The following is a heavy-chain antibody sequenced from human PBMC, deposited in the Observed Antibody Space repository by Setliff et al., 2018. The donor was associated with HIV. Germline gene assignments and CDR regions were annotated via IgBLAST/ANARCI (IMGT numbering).Heavy chain of an antibody. Sequence: ASVKVSCKASGYTFTTYGISWVRQAPGHGLEWMGWISPNFGHTKYAQRFLDRVTMTIDTATSRAYMELRSLRSDDTAVYYCASSRGRTGAFDIWGQGTMVTVSS. J-gene: IGHJ3*02. V-gene: IGHV1-18*01. CDR1: GYTFTTYG. CDR3: ASSRGRTGAFDI. CDR2: ISPNFGHT. D-gene: IGHD1-1*01.